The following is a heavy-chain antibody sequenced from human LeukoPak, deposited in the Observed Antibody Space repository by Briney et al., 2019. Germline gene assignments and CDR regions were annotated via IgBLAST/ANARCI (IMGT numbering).Heavy chain of an antibody. D-gene: IGHD6-6*01. CDR3: ARGAGIAARLYYYYMDV. CDR1: GGTFSSYA. CDR2: IIPIFGTA. J-gene: IGHJ6*03. Sequence: ASVKVSCKASGGTFSSYAISWVRQAPGQGLEWMGGIIPIFGTANYAQKFQGRVTITTDESTSTAYMELSSLRSEDTAVYYCARGAGIAARLYYYYMDVWGKGTTVTVSS. V-gene: IGHV1-69*05.